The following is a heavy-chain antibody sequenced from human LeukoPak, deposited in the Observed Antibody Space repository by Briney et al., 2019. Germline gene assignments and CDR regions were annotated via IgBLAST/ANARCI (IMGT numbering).Heavy chain of an antibody. V-gene: IGHV4-34*01. J-gene: IGHJ4*02. Sequence: PSETLSLTCAVSGGTFSGYYRSWIRQPPGKGLEWIGEINHSGGTNYNPSLKSRVTISVDTSKNQFSLKLSSVTAADTAVYYCARRRGVPLSYLDYWGQGTLVTVSS. D-gene: IGHD3-10*01. CDR2: INHSGGT. CDR3: ARRRGVPLSYLDY. CDR1: GGTFSGYY.